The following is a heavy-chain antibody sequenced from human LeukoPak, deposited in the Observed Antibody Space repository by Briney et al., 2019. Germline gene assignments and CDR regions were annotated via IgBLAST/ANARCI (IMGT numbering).Heavy chain of an antibody. D-gene: IGHD3-10*01. CDR1: GFTFSSYS. Sequence: GGSLRLSCAASGFTFSSYSMNWVRQAPGKGLEWVSSISSSSSYIYYADSVKGRFTISRDNSKNTLYLQMNSLRAEDTAVYYCTLFMTGSDNNLSGYWGQGTLVTVSS. J-gene: IGHJ4*02. V-gene: IGHV3-21*04. CDR3: TLFMTGSDNNLSGY. CDR2: ISSSSSYI.